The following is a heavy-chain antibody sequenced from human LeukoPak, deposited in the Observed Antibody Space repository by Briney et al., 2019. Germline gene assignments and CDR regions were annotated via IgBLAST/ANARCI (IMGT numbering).Heavy chain of an antibody. D-gene: IGHD3-22*01. J-gene: IGHJ4*02. Sequence: GGSLRLSCAASGFTFSSYEMNWVRQALGKGLEWVSYISSSGSTIYYADSVKGRFTISRDNAKNSLYLQMNSLRAEDTAVYYCAREKHYYDSSGYSDWGQGTLVTVSS. CDR3: AREKHYYDSSGYSD. CDR2: ISSSGSTI. V-gene: IGHV3-48*03. CDR1: GFTFSSYE.